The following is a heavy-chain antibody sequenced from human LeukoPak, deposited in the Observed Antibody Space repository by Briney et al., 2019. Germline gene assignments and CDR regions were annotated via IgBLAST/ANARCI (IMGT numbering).Heavy chain of an antibody. CDR1: GDSVSSNSAA. CDR2: TYYRSKWYN. D-gene: IGHD6-19*01. J-gene: IGHJ5*02. CDR3: ARVSGRVQWLVQDWFDP. Sequence: SQTLSLTCAISGDSVSSNSAAWNWIRQSPSRGLEWLGRTYYRSKWYNDYAVSVKSRITINPDTSKNQFSLQLNSVTPEDTAVYYCARVSGRVQWLVQDWFDPWGQGTLVTVSS. V-gene: IGHV6-1*01.